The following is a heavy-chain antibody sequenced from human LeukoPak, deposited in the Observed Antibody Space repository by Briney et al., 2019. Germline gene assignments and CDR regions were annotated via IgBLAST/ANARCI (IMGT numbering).Heavy chain of an antibody. D-gene: IGHD2-2*01. Sequence: ASVKVSCKASGGTFSSYAIGWVRQAPGQGLEWMGGIIPIFGTANYAQKFRGRVTITADESTSTAYMELSSLRSEDTAVYYCARGAPTIGCYYYYYMDVWGKGTTVTVSS. CDR2: IIPIFGTA. V-gene: IGHV1-69*13. CDR3: ARGAPTIGCYYYYYMDV. CDR1: GGTFSSYA. J-gene: IGHJ6*03.